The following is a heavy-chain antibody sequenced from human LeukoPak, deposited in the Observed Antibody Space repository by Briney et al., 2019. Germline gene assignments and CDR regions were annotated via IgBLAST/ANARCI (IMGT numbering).Heavy chain of an antibody. J-gene: IGHJ4*02. V-gene: IGHV3-30*14. CDR2: ISLDGSTE. D-gene: IGHD4-17*01. CDR1: GFSLSNFQ. Sequence: GRSLRLSCVASGFSLSNFQMYWVRQAPGRGLEWVSIISLDGSTEFYADSVKGRFTISRDNSKNTLHLQMNSLRVEDTAVYYCARGEDYGDFFDYWGQGTLVTVSS. CDR3: ARGEDYGDFFDY.